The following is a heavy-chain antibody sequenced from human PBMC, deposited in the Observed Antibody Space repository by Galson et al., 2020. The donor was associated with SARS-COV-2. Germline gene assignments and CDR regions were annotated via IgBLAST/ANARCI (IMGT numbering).Heavy chain of an antibody. Sequence: TGESLRLSCAASGFTFRSYEMNWVRQAPGKGLEWVSSISSSGSTIYYADSVKGRFTISRDNAKNSLYLQMNSLRAEDTALYYCARYKNFDYSGQGTLVTVSS. V-gene: IGHV3-48*03. CDR2: ISSSGSTI. J-gene: IGHJ4*02. CDR3: ARYKNFDY. CDR1: GFTFRSYE. D-gene: IGHD1-20*01.